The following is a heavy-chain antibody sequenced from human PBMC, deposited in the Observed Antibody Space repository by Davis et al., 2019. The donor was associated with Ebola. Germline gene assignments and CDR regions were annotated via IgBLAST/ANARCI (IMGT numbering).Heavy chain of an antibody. D-gene: IGHD1-1*01. CDR2: VYPGDSDT. CDR3: ATVERGALLGY. Sequence: GESLKISCKTSGYTFSNFWIGWVRQMPGRGLELMGIVYPGDSDTSYSPSFQGQVTISADKSISTAYLQWTSLKASDTAMYYCATVERGALLGYWGQGTLVTVSS. V-gene: IGHV5-51*01. J-gene: IGHJ4*02. CDR1: GYTFSNFW.